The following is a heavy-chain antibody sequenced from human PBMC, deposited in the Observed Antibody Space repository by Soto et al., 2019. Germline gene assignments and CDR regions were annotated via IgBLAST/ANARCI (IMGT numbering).Heavy chain of an antibody. CDR1: ENAFSGYY. CDR2: ISPYSGDT. V-gene: IGHV1-2*02. Sequence: PVKRYWKAAENAFSGYYLHWGRQAPGQGLEWMGWISPYSGDTDSAQKFQGRVTLTRDTSTRTVYMELSRLTSDDTAVYYCPWAGPTPIFDHWGQGALVTVSS. D-gene: IGHD1-1*01. J-gene: IGHJ5*02. CDR3: PWAGPTPIFDH.